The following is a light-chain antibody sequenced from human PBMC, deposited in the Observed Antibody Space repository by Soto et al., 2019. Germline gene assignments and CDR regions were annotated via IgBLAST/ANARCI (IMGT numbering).Light chain of an antibody. V-gene: IGKV3-15*01. J-gene: IGKJ2*01. CDR3: QQYSNLPPYT. Sequence: EIGLTQSPATLSVSPEERATLSCSASQNVGTDLAWYQQRPGQAPRLLIYGASTRATGFPGRISGSGSGTEFTLTISSLQSEDFAIYSCQQYSNLPPYTFGQGNRLEI. CDR1: QNVGTD. CDR2: GAS.